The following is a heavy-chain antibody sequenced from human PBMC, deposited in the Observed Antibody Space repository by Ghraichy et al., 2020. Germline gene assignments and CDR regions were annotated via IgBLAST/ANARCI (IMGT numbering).Heavy chain of an antibody. CDR1: GFTFSRYG. V-gene: IGHV3-30*18. J-gene: IGHJ6*02. Sequence: GSLRLSCAASGFTFSRYGMHWVRQAPGKGLEWVAVISYDGNSKYSPDYRFTISRDNSKNTLYLQMNSLRAEDTAVYYCAKERDTSGYYSFRGDYYGVDVWGQGTTVTVSS. CDR3: AKERDTSGYYSFRGDYYGVDV. CDR2: ISYDGNSK. D-gene: IGHD3-22*01.